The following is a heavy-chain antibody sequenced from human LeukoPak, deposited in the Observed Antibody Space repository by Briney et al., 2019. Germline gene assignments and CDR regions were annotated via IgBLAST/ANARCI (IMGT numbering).Heavy chain of an antibody. J-gene: IGHJ3*02. V-gene: IGHV4-59*01. CDR3: AREVGVAVAFDI. D-gene: IGHD6-19*01. CDR1: GGSISSYY. Sequence: SETLSLTCTVSGGSISSYYWSWIRQPPGKGLEWIGYIYYSGSTNYNPSLKSRVTISVDTPKNQFSLKLSSVTAADTAVYYCAREVGVAVAFDIWGQGTMVTVSS. CDR2: IYYSGST.